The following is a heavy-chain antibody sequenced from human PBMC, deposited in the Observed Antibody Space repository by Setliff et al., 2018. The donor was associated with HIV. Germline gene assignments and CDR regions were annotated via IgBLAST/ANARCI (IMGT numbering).Heavy chain of an antibody. Sequence: KTSETLSLTCTVSGVSISNYYWSWIRQHPGKGLEWIGYVYYTGTSYFNPSLKSRITISVDTSKNHFSLKLGFVTAADTAVYYCARGESTTWDLAEYFQHWGHGTLVTSPQ. V-gene: IGHV4-59*06. CDR1: GVSISNYY. CDR2: VYYTGTS. CDR3: ARGESTTWDLAEYFQH. D-gene: IGHD2-2*01. J-gene: IGHJ1*01.